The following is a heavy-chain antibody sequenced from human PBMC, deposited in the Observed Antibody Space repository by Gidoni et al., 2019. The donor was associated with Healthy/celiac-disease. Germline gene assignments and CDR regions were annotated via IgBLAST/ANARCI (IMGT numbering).Heavy chain of an antibody. Sequence: QLQLQESGPGLVKPSETLSLTCTVSGGSISSSSSYWGWIRQPPGKGLEWIGSIYYSGSTYYNPSLKSRVTISVDTSKNQFSLKLSSVTAADTAVYYCARHNRITIFGVVIPNWFDPWGQGTLVTVSS. CDR3: ARHNRITIFGVVIPNWFDP. CDR1: GGSISSSSSY. J-gene: IGHJ5*02. CDR2: IYYSGST. D-gene: IGHD3-3*01. V-gene: IGHV4-39*01.